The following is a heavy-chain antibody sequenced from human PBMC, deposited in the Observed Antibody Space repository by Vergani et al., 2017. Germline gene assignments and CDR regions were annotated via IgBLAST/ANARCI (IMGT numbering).Heavy chain of an antibody. CDR1: GFNLSNYD. V-gene: IGHV3-30*02. D-gene: IGHD3-16*01. Sequence: QVQLVESGGGVVQRGGSLRLSCATSGFNLSNYDMQWIRQGPGKGLEFVAFIQFDVSNQYYADSVKGRFTLSRDFSKNTLYLQMNSLRTDDTVTYYCANHFMGLGIYYWGQGNQVIVSS. J-gene: IGHJ4*02. CDR3: ANHFMGLGIYY. CDR2: IQFDVSNQ.